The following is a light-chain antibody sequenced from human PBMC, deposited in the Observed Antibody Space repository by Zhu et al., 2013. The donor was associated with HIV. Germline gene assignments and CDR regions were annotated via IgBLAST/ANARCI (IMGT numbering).Light chain of an antibody. J-gene: IGKJ2*03. V-gene: IGKV3-11*01. Sequence: EIVLTQSPVTLSLSPGERATLSCRASQSVSSFLAWYQQKPGQAPRLLIYDASNRATGIPARFSGSGSGTDFTLTISNLEPEDFALYYCQQRISWPPSYSFGQGTKLEIK. CDR1: QSVSSF. CDR2: DAS. CDR3: QQRISWPPSYS.